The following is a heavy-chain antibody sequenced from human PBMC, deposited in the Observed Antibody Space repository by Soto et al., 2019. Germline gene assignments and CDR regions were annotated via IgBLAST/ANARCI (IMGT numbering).Heavy chain of an antibody. CDR1: GYSFTSYW. CDR2: IYPGDSDT. J-gene: IGHJ6*03. Sequence: GESLKISCKGSGYSFTSYWSGWVRQMPGKGLEWMGIIYPGDSDTRYSPSFQGQVTISADKSISTAYLQWSSLKASDTAMYYCARVGYCSGGSCRYYYYYYMDVWGKGTTVTVSS. D-gene: IGHD2-15*01. V-gene: IGHV5-51*01. CDR3: ARVGYCSGGSCRYYYYYYMDV.